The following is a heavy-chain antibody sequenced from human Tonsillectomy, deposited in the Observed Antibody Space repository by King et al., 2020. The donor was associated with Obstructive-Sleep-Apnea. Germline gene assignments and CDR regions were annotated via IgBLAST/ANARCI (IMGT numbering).Heavy chain of an antibody. CDR1: GGSISSYY. D-gene: IGHD2-15*01. V-gene: IGHV4-59*01. CDR3: ARDVNCGGGSCYAGGWFDP. J-gene: IGHJ5*02. CDR2: IYYSGST. Sequence: VQLQESGPGLVKPSETLSLTCTVSGGSISSYYWSWIRQPPGKGLEWIGYIYYSGSTNYNPSLKSRVTISLDTSKNQFSLKLSSVTAADTAVYYCARDVNCGGGSCYAGGWFDPWGQGTLGTVSS.